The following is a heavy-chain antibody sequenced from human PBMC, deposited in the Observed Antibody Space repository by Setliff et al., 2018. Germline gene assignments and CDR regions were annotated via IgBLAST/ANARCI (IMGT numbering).Heavy chain of an antibody. CDR2: IYTSGST. V-gene: IGHV4-61*02. Sequence: KPSETLSLTCTVSGGSISRGSYDWSWIRQPAGKGLEWIGRIYTSGSTNYNPSLKSRCTITVDTSKNQSSLKLSSVTAADTAVYYCARGGYSYGLGGFPLDYWGQGTLVTVSS. CDR3: ARGGYSYGLGGFPLDY. J-gene: IGHJ4*02. D-gene: IGHD5-18*01. CDR1: GGSISRGSYD.